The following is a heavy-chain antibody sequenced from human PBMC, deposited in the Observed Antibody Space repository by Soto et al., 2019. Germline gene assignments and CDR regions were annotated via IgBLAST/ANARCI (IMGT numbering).Heavy chain of an antibody. CDR2: IWSDGSNK. CDR1: GFTFSTYH. J-gene: IGHJ4*02. V-gene: IGHV3-33*01. Sequence: GGSLRLSCAASGFTFSTYHMHWVRQAPDKGLEWVAVIWSDGSNKYYADSVKGRFTISRDNSENTLYLQMNSLRVEDTAVYYCARIGSWALNFDYWGQGTQVTVSS. D-gene: IGHD6-13*01. CDR3: ARIGSWALNFDY.